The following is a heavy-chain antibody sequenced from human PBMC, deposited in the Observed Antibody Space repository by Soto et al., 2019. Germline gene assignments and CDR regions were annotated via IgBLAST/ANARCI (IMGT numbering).Heavy chain of an antibody. CDR1: GFTFSGSA. V-gene: IGHV3-73*02. Sequence: EVQLVESGGGLVQPGGSLKLSCAASGFTFSGSAVHWVRQASGKGLEWVGRIRSKANNYATAYAASVQGRFTIFRDDLKNTAYLQMNSLKTEDTAVYYCTNPQVYYGMDVWGQGTTVTVPS. J-gene: IGHJ6*02. CDR3: TNPQVYYGMDV. CDR2: IRSKANNYAT.